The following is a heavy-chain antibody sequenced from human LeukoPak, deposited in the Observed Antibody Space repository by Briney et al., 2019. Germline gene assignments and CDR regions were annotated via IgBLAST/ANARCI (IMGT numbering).Heavy chain of an antibody. CDR1: GYTFTSYY. D-gene: IGHD4-17*01. Sequence: GASVKVSCKASGYTFTSYYMHWVRQAPGQGLEWMGIINPSGGSTSYAQKFQGRVTMTRDTSTSTVYMELSSLGSEDTAVYYCARTTTVTTFSDYWGQGTLVTVSS. CDR2: INPSGGST. V-gene: IGHV1-46*01. CDR3: ARTTTVTTFSDY. J-gene: IGHJ4*02.